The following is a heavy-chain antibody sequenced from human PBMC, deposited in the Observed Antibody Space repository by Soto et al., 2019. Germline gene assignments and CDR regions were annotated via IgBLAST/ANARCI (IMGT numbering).Heavy chain of an antibody. J-gene: IGHJ4*02. CDR3: ARGSYVLARGATVFDY. D-gene: IGHD3-10*01. CDR1: GGSISNSDYF. V-gene: IGHV4-30-4*01. CDR2: SSSSGNT. Sequence: QVTLQESGPGLVKPLQTLSLTCTVSGGSISNSDYFWSWIRQSQGKGLECIASSSSSGNTYYNPSLTSRATLSVDTSKSQFSLRLTSVTVEDTAVYYCARGSYVLARGATVFDYWGQGTLVTVSS.